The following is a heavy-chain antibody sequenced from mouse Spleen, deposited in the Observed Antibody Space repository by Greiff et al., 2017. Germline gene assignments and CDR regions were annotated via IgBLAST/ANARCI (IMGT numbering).Heavy chain of an antibody. V-gene: IGHV1-50*01. D-gene: IGHD2-14*01. CDR1: GYTFTSYW. CDR3: ARGGVRGFAY. Sequence: QVQLQQPGAELVKPGASVKLSCKASGYTFTSYWMQWVKQRPGQGLEWIGEIDPSDSYTNYNQKFKGKATLTVDTSSSTAYMQLSSLTSEDSAVYDCARGGVRGFAYWGQGTLVTVSA. J-gene: IGHJ3*01. CDR2: IDPSDSYT.